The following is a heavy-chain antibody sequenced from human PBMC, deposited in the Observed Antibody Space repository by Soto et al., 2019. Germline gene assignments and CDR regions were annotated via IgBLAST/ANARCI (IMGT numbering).Heavy chain of an antibody. CDR3: AKEKYYYDSSGLGRAFEI. D-gene: IGHD3-22*01. J-gene: IGHJ3*02. CDR1: GFGDSDYA. Sequence: PGGSLRLSCSASGFGDSDYAMSWVRQALGKGLQSDSSISHRGTKTSSANSVKGRFAISRETPKNTGYRQRNNLRVGNPAVYYCAKEKYYYDSSGLGRAFEIWGQGTMVSASS. V-gene: IGHV3-23*01. CDR2: ISHRGTKT.